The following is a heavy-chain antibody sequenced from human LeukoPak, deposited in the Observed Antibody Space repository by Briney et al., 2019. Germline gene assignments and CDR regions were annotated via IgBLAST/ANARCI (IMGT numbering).Heavy chain of an antibody. CDR3: ARGGGYCSGGSCYSSYYYMDV. Sequence: SETLSLTCAVYGGSFSGYYWSWIRQPPGKGLEWIGEVNHSGSTNYNPSLKSRVIISVDTSKNQFSLKLSSVTAADTAVYYCARGGGYCSGGSCYSSYYYMDVWGKGTTVTVSS. V-gene: IGHV4-34*01. J-gene: IGHJ6*03. CDR2: VNHSGST. CDR1: GGSFSGYY. D-gene: IGHD2-15*01.